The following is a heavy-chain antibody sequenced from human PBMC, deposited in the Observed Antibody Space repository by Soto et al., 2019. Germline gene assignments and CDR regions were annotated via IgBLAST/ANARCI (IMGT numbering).Heavy chain of an antibody. V-gene: IGHV3-30*18. J-gene: IGHJ6*02. CDR3: VKDGSSGWPYFDDMDV. CDR1: GFTFSSYG. CDR2: ILYDGSKK. D-gene: IGHD6-19*01. Sequence: QVQLVESGGGVVQPGRSLRLSCAASGFTFSSYGMHWVRQAPGKGLEWVAVILYDGSKKYYADSVKGRFTISRDNSKNTLYLEMSSLRDEDTALYYCVKDGSSGWPYFDDMDVWGQGTTVTVSS.